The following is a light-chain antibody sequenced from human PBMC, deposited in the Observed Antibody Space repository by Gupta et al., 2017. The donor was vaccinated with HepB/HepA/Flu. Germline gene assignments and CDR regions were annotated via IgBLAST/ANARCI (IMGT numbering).Light chain of an antibody. V-gene: IGLV1-47*01. Sequence: QSVLTQPPSASGTPGQRVTISCSGSSSNIGNNYVYWYQQVPGTAPKLLIYRNDQRPSGVPDRFSASKSGTSASLAISGLRSEDEADYYCAAWDDSLSGPKWVFGGGTKLTVL. CDR3: AAWDDSLSGPKWV. CDR2: RND. CDR1: SSNIGNNY. J-gene: IGLJ3*02.